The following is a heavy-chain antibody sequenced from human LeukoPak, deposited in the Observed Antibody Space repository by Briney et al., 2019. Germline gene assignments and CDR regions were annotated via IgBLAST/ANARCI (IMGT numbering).Heavy chain of an antibody. CDR3: TKYHDRGGLAY. D-gene: IGHD3-10*01. V-gene: IGHV3-15*01. Sequence: GGSLRLSCAASGFSFTNAWMSWVRQAPGKGLEWVARIRSKADGGTTDYAAPVKGRSTFSRDDSKNTLYLEMNSLKSEDTAVYYCTKYHDRGGLAYWGQGTLVTVSS. J-gene: IGHJ4*02. CDR2: IRSKADGGTT. CDR1: GFSFTNAW.